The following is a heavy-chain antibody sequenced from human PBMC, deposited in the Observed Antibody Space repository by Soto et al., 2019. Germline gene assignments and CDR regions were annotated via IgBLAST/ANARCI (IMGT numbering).Heavy chain of an antibody. D-gene: IGHD3-22*01. CDR3: ARSAPLRTSTYYYDSSSSYYVRPLDY. CDR1: GGSISSYY. J-gene: IGHJ4*02. CDR2: IYYSGST. V-gene: IGHV4-59*01. Sequence: SETLSLTCTVSGGSISSYYWSWIRQPPGKGLEWIGYIYYSGSTNYNPSLKSRVTISVDTSKNQFSLKLSSVTAADTAVYYCARSAPLRTSTYYYDSSSSYYVRPLDYWGQGALVTVSS.